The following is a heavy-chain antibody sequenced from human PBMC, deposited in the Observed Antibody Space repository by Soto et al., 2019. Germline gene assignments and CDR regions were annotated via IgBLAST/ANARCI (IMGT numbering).Heavy chain of an antibody. CDR1: GFTFSSYW. J-gene: IGHJ4*02. Sequence: GGSLRLSCAASGFTFSSYWMSWVRQAPGKGLEWVANIKQDGSEKYYVDSVKGRFTISRDNAKNSLYLQMNSLRAEDTAVYYCAVDLGGNSNPCDYWGQGTLVTVSS. CDR2: IKQDGSEK. CDR3: AVDLGGNSNPCDY. D-gene: IGHD2-21*02. V-gene: IGHV3-7*01.